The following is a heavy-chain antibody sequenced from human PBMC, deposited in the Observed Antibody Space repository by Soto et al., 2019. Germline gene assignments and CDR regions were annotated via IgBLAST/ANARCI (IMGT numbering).Heavy chain of an antibody. D-gene: IGHD4-17*01. CDR1: GGSISSYY. CDR2: IYYSGST. Sequence: SEILSLTCTVAGGSISSYYWSSIRQPPGKGLEWIGYIYYSGSTNYNPSLKSRVTISVDTSKNQFSLKLSSVTAADTAVYYCARRYGDCFDYWGQGTLVTVSS. CDR3: ARRYGDCFDY. V-gene: IGHV4-59*08. J-gene: IGHJ4*02.